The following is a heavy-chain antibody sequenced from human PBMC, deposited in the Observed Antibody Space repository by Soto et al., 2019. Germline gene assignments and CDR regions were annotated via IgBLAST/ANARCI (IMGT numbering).Heavy chain of an antibody. CDR1: GGTFSSYA. Sequence: QVQLVQSGAEVKKPGSSVKVSCKASGGTFSSYAISWVRQAPGQGLEWMGGIIPIFGTADYGQKFQGRVTITADESRMTAYMEVSSLRSEDTAVYYCARGSTSWNNWFDPWGQGTLVTVSS. V-gene: IGHV1-69*01. D-gene: IGHD2-2*01. CDR2: IIPIFGTA. CDR3: ARGSTSWNNWFDP. J-gene: IGHJ5*02.